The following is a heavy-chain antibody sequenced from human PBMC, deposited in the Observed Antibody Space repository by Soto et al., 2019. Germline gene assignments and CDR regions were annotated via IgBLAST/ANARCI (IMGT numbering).Heavy chain of an antibody. V-gene: IGHV3-30*18. J-gene: IGHJ4*02. CDR2: ISYDGSNK. CDR3: AKDRYDRKLGHFDY. Sequence: PGGSLRLSCAASGFTFSSYGMHWVRQAPGKGLEWVAVISYDGSNKYYADSVKGRFTISRDNSKNTLYLQMNSLRAEDTAVYYCAKDRYDRKLGHFDYWGQGTLVTVSS. D-gene: IGHD3-22*01. CDR1: GFTFSSYG.